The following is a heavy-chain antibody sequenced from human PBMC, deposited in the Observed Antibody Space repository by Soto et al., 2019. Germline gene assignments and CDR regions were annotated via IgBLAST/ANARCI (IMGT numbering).Heavy chain of an antibody. J-gene: IGHJ3*02. V-gene: IGHV1-18*04. D-gene: IGHD3-16*01. CDR2: INPYNANV. CDR3: ARDRVAGIWGDAFDI. CDR1: GYTFTNHG. Sequence: QVQLVQSGAEVKKPGASVKVSCKTSGYTFTNHGTNWVRQAPGQGVEWMGWINPYNANVNYAQKLKSRVTMTTDTSTSTAYMDLRSLTSDDTAVYYCARDRVAGIWGDAFDIWGQGTMVTVSS.